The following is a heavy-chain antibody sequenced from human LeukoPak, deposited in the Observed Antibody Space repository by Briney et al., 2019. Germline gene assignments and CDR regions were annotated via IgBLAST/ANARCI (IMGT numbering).Heavy chain of an antibody. CDR3: AGSLQTVGATFEY. V-gene: IGHV3-7*01. D-gene: IGHD1-26*01. CDR2: IKQDGSEK. CDR1: GFTFSNYW. J-gene: IGHJ4*02. Sequence: GGSLRLSCAASGFTFSNYWMSCVRQAPGKGLERVANIKQDGSEKYYVDSVKGRFTISGDNAKNSLYLQMNSLRSQDRAVSSFAGSLQTVGATFEYWGQGTLVTVSS.